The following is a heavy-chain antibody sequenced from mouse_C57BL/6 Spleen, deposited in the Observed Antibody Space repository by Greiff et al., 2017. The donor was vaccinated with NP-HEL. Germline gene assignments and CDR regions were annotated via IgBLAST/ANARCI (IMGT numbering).Heavy chain of an antibody. J-gene: IGHJ3*01. CDR1: GFSFNTYA. CDR2: IRSKSNNYAT. V-gene: IGHV10-1*01. D-gene: IGHD2-4*01. CDR3: VRHIYYDYDGFAY. Sequence: EVQGVESGGGLVQPKGSLKLSCAASGFSFNTYAMNWVRLAPGKGLEWVARIRSKSNNYATYYADSVKDRFTISRDDSESMLYLQMNNLKTEDTAMYYCVRHIYYDYDGFAYWGQGTLVTVSA.